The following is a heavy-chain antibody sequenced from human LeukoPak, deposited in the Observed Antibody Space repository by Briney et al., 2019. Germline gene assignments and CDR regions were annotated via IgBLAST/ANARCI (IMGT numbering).Heavy chain of an antibody. CDR1: GFTFSSYS. CDR2: ISSSSSYI. Sequence: GGSLRLSCAASGFTFSSYSMNWVRQAPGKGLEWVSSISSSSSYIYYADSVKGRFTISRDNAKNSLYLQMNSLRAEDTAVYYCARVSNSGSYGDYWGQGTLVTVSS. D-gene: IGHD1-26*01. V-gene: IGHV3-21*04. CDR3: ARVSNSGSYGDY. J-gene: IGHJ4*02.